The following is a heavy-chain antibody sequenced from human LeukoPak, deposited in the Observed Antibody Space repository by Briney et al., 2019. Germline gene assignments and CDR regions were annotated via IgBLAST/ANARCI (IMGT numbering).Heavy chain of an antibody. CDR2: INHSGST. CDR3: ARDGYSGSYPDY. J-gene: IGHJ4*02. V-gene: IGHV4-39*07. CDR1: RGSISSGSYY. Sequence: SETLSLTCTVSRGSISSGSYYWSWIRQPPGKGLESIGEINHSGSTNYNPSLKSRVTISVDTSKNQFSLKLSSVTAADTAVYYCARDGYSGSYPDYWGQGTLVTVSS. D-gene: IGHD1-26*01.